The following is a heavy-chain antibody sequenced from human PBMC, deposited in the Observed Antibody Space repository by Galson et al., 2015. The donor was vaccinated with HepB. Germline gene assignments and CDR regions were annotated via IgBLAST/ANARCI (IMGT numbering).Heavy chain of an antibody. D-gene: IGHD3-3*01. CDR3: AKALGGDNDFWSGYYYYYYYGMDV. CDR2: ISYDGSNK. J-gene: IGHJ6*02. CDR1: GFTFSSYG. Sequence: SLRLSCAASGFTFSSYGMHWVRQAPGKGLERVAVISYDGSNKYYADSAKGRFTISRDNSKNTLYLQMNSLRAEDTAVYYCAKALGGDNDFWSGYYYYYYYGMDVWGQGTTVTVSS. V-gene: IGHV3-30*18.